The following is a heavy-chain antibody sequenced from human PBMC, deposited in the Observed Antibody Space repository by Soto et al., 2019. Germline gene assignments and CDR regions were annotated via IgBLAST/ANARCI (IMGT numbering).Heavy chain of an antibody. J-gene: IGHJ4*02. CDR3: ARAPETPRRRPSYYFDY. V-gene: IGHV1-2*04. CDR2: INPNSGGT. CDR1: GYAFTGYY. D-gene: IGHD6-6*01. Sequence: ASVKVSCKASGYAFTGYYMHWVRQAPGQGLEWMGWINPNSGGTNYAQKFQGWVTMTRDTSISTAYMELSRLRSDDTAVYYCARAPETPRRRPSYYFDYWGQGTLVTVSS.